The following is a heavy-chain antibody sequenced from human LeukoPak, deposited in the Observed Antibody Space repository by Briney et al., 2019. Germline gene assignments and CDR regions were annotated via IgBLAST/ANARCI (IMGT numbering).Heavy chain of an antibody. CDR3: ARLRSKYWFDP. CDR2: IKEDGSDK. J-gene: IGHJ5*02. V-gene: IGHV3-7*02. D-gene: IGHD4-11*01. CDR1: AFTFSSYW. Sequence: GGSLRLSCSASAFTFSSYWMTWVRQAPGKGLEWVATIKEDGSDKYYVDSVRGRFTISRDNAENSLYLQMNSLRADDTAVYYCARLRSKYWFDPWGQGTLVTVSS.